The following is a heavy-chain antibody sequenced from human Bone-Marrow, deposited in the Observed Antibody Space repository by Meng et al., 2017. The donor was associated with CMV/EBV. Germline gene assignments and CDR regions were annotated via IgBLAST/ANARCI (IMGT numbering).Heavy chain of an antibody. D-gene: IGHD2-21*01. J-gene: IGHJ4*02. V-gene: IGHV3-33*06. Sequence: GESLKISCAASGFTFSSYVMHWVRQAPGKGLEWVAVIWYDGSNKYYADSVKGRFTISRDNSKNTLYLQMNSLRAEDTAVYYCAKVFCGGGSTSGCSQPYDPFDYWGQGTLVTVSS. CDR3: AKVFCGGGSTSGCSQPYDPFDY. CDR1: GFTFSSYV. CDR2: IWYDGSNK.